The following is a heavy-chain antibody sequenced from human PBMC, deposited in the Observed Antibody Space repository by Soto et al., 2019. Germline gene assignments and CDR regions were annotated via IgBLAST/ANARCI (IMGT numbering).Heavy chain of an antibody. CDR1: GYTFTSYV. CDR3: ASYREQLVLYGMDV. D-gene: IGHD6-13*01. Sequence: SVNVSCKASGYTFTSYVISWVGKAPERGLEGMGWISAYNGNTNYARSPQGRVTMTTDTSTSTANMELRSLRSDDTAVYYCASYREQLVLYGMDVWGQGTRVTVSS. V-gene: IGHV1-18*01. CDR2: ISAYNGNT. J-gene: IGHJ6*02.